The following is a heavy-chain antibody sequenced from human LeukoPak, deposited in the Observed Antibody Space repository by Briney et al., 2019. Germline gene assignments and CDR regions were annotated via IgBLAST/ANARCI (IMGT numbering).Heavy chain of an antibody. D-gene: IGHD6-6*01. Sequence: PSETLSLTCPVPGGSISSYSWSWIRHPPGKGLEWIGYIYYSGSTNYNPSLKSRVTISVDTSKNQFSLKLSSVTAADTAVYYCARQVTEYSSLEGWFDPWGQGTLVTVSS. CDR2: IYYSGST. CDR3: ARQVTEYSSLEGWFDP. V-gene: IGHV4-59*01. J-gene: IGHJ5*02. CDR1: GGSISSYS.